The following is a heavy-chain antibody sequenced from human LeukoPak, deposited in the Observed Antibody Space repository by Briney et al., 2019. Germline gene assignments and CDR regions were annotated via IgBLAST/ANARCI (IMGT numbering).Heavy chain of an antibody. Sequence: SETLSLTCAVYRGSFSGYYWNWIRQPPGKGLEWIGEINHSGSTNYNPSLKSRVTISVDTSKNQFSLKLSSVTAADTAVYHCATSSSWYHFDYWGQGTLVTVSS. D-gene: IGHD6-13*01. J-gene: IGHJ4*02. V-gene: IGHV4-34*01. CDR2: INHSGST. CDR1: RGSFSGYY. CDR3: ATSSSWYHFDY.